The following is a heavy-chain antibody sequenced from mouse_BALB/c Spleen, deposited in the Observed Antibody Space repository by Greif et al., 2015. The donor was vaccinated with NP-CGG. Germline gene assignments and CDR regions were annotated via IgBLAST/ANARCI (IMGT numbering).Heavy chain of an antibody. Sequence: QVQLQQSGPELVKPGASVKISCKASGYTFTDYYINWVKQKPGQGLEWIGWIYPGSGNTKYNEKFKGKATLTVDTSSSTAYMQFSSLTSEDTAVYFCAGRTGTEAMDYWGQGTSVTASS. V-gene: IGHV1-84*02. CDR3: AGRTGTEAMDY. CDR1: GYTFTDYY. D-gene: IGHD4-1*01. J-gene: IGHJ4*01. CDR2: IYPGSGNT.